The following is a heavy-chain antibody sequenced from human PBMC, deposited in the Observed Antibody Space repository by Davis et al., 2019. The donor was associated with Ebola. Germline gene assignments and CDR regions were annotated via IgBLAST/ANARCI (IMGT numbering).Heavy chain of an antibody. D-gene: IGHD2/OR15-2a*01. CDR1: GFTFRSYW. Sequence: GGSLRLSCAVSGFTFRSYWMSWVRQAPGKGLEWVANIKEDGSEKYYVDSVKGRFTMSRDDAKNSLYLQMNGLRAEDTALYYCAKDATLIPTYFDYWGQGTLVTVSS. V-gene: IGHV3-7*03. CDR2: IKEDGSEK. J-gene: IGHJ4*02. CDR3: AKDATLIPTYFDY.